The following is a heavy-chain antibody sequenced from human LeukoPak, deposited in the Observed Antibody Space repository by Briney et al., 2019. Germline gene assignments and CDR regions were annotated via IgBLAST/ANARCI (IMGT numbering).Heavy chain of an antibody. CDR3: AKDLGYGGNSGIDY. CDR1: VFTFSSYA. V-gene: IGHV3-23*01. J-gene: IGHJ4*02. Sequence: GGSLRLSCAATVFTFSSYAMSWVRQAPGKGLERVSGISGSGGSTYYADSVKGRFTISRDNSKNTVYLQMSSLRADDTAVYYCAKDLGYGGNSGIDYWGQGTLVTVSS. CDR2: ISGSGGST. D-gene: IGHD4-23*01.